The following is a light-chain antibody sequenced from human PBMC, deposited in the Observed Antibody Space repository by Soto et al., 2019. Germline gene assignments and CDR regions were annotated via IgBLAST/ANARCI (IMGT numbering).Light chain of an antibody. V-gene: IGLV1-44*01. Sequence: QSVLTQPPSASGTPGQRVTISCSGSSPNIGSNTVNWYQQLPGTAPKLVMYSNNQRPSGVPDRFSGSKSGTSASLAISGLQPDDEADYYCAAWDDSLNGQVAFGGGTKLTVL. CDR2: SNN. CDR1: SPNIGSNT. CDR3: AAWDDSLNGQVA. J-gene: IGLJ2*01.